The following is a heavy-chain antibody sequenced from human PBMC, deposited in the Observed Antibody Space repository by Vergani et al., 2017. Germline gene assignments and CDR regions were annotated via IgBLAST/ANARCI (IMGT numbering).Heavy chain of an antibody. CDR3: ARASHCINCYSEGPNGPGYYYMDV. D-gene: IGHD2-21*01. V-gene: IGHV4-61*02. CDR2: MYTSGHT. Sequence: QVQLQESGPGLLKPSQTLYLTCTVSGTSVSRGTYYWTWIRQPAGKKLEWIVRMYTSGHTIYNPSLESRVTISVETSKKQFSLQLSSVTAADTAVYYCARASHCINCYSEGPNGPGYYYMDVWGKGTTVTVSS. CDR1: GTSVSRGTYY. J-gene: IGHJ6*03.